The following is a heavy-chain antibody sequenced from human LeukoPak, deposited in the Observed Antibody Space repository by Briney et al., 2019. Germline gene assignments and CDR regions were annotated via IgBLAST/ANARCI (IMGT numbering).Heavy chain of an antibody. CDR3: ATSLYYYDTSVYYYGESWFDP. Sequence: SETLSLTCAVYGGSFSGYYWSWIRQPPGKGLEWIGEINHSGSTNYNPSLKSRVTISVDTSKNQFSLKLSSVTAADTAVYYCATSLYYYDTSVYYYGESWFDPWGQGTLVTVSS. J-gene: IGHJ5*02. CDR2: INHSGST. D-gene: IGHD3-22*01. V-gene: IGHV4-34*01. CDR1: GGSFSGYY.